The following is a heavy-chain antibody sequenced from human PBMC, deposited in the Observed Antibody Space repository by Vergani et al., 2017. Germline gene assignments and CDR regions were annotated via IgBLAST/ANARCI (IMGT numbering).Heavy chain of an antibody. Sequence: EVQLVESGGGVVQPGGSLRLSCAASGFTFDDYAMHWVRQAPGKGLEWVSLISGDGGSTYYADPVKGRFTISRDNSKNSLYLQMNSLRTEDTALYYCAKDYSIFRVVTIGSMGFDYWGQGTLVTVSS. V-gene: IGHV3-43*02. CDR2: ISGDGGST. CDR1: GFTFDDYA. J-gene: IGHJ4*02. CDR3: AKDYSIFRVVTIGSMGFDY. D-gene: IGHD3-3*01.